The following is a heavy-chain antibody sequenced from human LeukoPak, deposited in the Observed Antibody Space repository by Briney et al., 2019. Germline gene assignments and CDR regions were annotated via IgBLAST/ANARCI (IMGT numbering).Heavy chain of an antibody. CDR2: IYYSGST. J-gene: IGHJ2*01. Sequence: ETLSLTCTVSGGSISSSSYYWGWIRQPPGKGLEWIGSIYYSGSTYYNPPLKSRVTISVDTSKNQFSLKLSSVTAADTAVYYCARHGTGYSSSWCGWYFDLWGRGTLVTVSS. CDR1: GGSISSSSYY. D-gene: IGHD6-13*01. CDR3: ARHGTGYSSSWCGWYFDL. V-gene: IGHV4-39*01.